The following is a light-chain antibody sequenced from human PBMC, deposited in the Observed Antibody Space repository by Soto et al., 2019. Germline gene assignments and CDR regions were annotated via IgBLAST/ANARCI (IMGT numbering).Light chain of an antibody. Sequence: EIVMTQSPVTLSVSPGDRATLSCRASQSVYSNLVWYQHKPGQTPKLLIYVASTRATGIPARFSGSGSGTEFTLTISSLQSEDFAVYYCQQYNVWPLTFGGGTKVEFK. CDR1: QSVYSN. CDR3: QQYNVWPLT. V-gene: IGKV3-15*01. CDR2: VAS. J-gene: IGKJ4*01.